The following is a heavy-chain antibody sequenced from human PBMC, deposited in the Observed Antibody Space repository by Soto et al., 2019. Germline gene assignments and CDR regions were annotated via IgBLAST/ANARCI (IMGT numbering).Heavy chain of an antibody. CDR3: VKDTALTFAGSTSVFDS. D-gene: IGHD2-2*01. CDR1: GFTFDDYA. J-gene: IGHJ4*02. CDR2: CSWNNGSV. V-gene: IGHV3-9*01. Sequence: EVQLVESGGGLVQPGRSLRLSCVTSGFTFDDYAMHWVRQAPWKGLKWVSGCSWNNGSVGYADAVNGRFTITRDNAKNSLYLQIDSLRAEDTALYYCVKDTALTFAGSTSVFDSWGQGTLGSVSS.